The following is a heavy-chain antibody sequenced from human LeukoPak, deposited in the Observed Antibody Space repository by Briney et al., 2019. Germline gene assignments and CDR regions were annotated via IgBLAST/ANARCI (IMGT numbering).Heavy chain of an antibody. D-gene: IGHD1-26*01. CDR1: GFTFNNYG. J-gene: IGHJ4*02. Sequence: GRSLRLSCAASGFTFNNYGMHWVRPAPGKGLEWVAVIWYDGSNKYYADSVKGRFTISRDNSKNTLYLQMNSLRAEDTAVYYCAGGNYYFDYWGRGTLVTVSS. CDR2: IWYDGSNK. V-gene: IGHV3-33*01. CDR3: AGGNYYFDY.